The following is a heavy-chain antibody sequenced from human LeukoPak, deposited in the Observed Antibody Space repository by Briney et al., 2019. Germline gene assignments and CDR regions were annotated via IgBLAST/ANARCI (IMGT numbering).Heavy chain of an antibody. D-gene: IGHD3-10*01. CDR3: ARKPPTLVYEANWFDP. CDR1: GYTFTNYW. Sequence: GESLKISCKGSGYTFTNYWIAWVRQMPGKGLEWMGIIYPGDSDTRYSPSFQGQVTISADKSISTAFLQWNSLKASDTAMYYCARKPPTLVYEANWFDPWGQGTLVTVSS. CDR2: IYPGDSDT. V-gene: IGHV5-51*01. J-gene: IGHJ5*02.